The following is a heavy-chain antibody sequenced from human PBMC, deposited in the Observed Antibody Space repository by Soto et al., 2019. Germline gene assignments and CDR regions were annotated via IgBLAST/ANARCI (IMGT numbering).Heavy chain of an antibody. D-gene: IGHD3-22*01. CDR1: GASITAAGYY. V-gene: IGHV4-31*03. Sequence: NPSETLSLTCIVSGASITAAGYYWTWIRQLPGKGLEWIGYMDHFGSIYYNPSLRSRVSISVARSENQFFLYLTSVTAADTAVYFCARGSGYYDNSGFPYFDFWGQGTLVTVSS. J-gene: IGHJ4*02. CDR3: ARGSGYYDNSGFPYFDF. CDR2: MDHFGSI.